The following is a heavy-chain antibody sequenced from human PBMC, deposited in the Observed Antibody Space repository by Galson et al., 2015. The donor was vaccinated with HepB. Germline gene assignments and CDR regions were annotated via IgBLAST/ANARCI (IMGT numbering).Heavy chain of an antibody. CDR1: GFTFSNYS. CDR3: ARLYCSITSSYHMDV. Sequence: SLRLSCAASGFTFSNYSMSWIRQAPGKGLEWVSYISSSGSTIYYADSVKGRFTISRDNAKNSLYLQMNSLRAEDKAVYYCARLYCSITSSYHMDVWGQGTTVTVSS. J-gene: IGHJ6*02. D-gene: IGHD2-2*01. V-gene: IGHV3-11*01. CDR2: ISSSGSTI.